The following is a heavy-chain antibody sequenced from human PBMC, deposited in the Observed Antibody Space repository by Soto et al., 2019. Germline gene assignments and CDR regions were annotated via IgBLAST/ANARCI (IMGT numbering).Heavy chain of an antibody. CDR2: ISGSGHAT. J-gene: IGHJ4*02. V-gene: IGHV3-23*01. CDR1: GFMFDNYA. Sequence: EMRLLESGGGSVSPGASARLSCLTSGFMFDNYAMSWVRQSPARGLEWVAAISGSGHATYYTQSVRGRFTISRDKSMKAVFLQMNNLRTEDTAIYYCARGRYFDASGGCANYWGLGTLVTVSP. D-gene: IGHD5-12*01. CDR3: ARGRYFDASGGCANY.